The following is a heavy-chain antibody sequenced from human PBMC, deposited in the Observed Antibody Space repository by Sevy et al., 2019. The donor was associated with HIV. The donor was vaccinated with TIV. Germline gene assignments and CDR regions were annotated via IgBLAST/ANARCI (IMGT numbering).Heavy chain of an antibody. CDR2: TRGSSPYV. D-gene: IGHD2-8*01. V-gene: IGHV3-11*06. J-gene: IGHJ5*02. CDR3: ARDRDCTSTSCYHWFDP. CDR1: GFTFSDYY. Sequence: GGSLRLSCSASGFTFSDYYMAWIRQAPGKGLEWLAYTRGSSPYVKYADSVKGRFTISRDNAKNSLFLQMDSLGVEDTAIYYCARDRDCTSTSCYHWFDPWGQGTLVTVSS.